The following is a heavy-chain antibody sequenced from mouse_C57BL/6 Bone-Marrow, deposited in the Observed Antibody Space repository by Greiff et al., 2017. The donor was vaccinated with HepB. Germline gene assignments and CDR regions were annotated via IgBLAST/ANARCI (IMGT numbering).Heavy chain of an antibody. V-gene: IGHV1-82*01. CDR1: GYAFSSSW. D-gene: IGHD2-4*01. J-gene: IGHJ3*01. CDR3: ADYDGAWFAY. Sequence: VKLQESGPELVKPGASVKISCKASGYAFSSSWMNWVKQRPGKGLEWIGRIYPGDGDTNYNGKFKGKATLTADKSSSTAYMQLSSLTSEDSAVYFCADYDGAWFAYWGQGTLVTVSA. CDR2: IYPGDGDT.